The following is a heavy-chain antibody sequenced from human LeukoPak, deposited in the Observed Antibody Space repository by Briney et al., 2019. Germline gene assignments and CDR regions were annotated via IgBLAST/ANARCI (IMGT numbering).Heavy chain of an antibody. Sequence: GGSLRLSCAASGFTFSSYSMNWVRQAPGKGLEWVSYISSSSSTIYYADSVKGRFTISRDNAKNSLYLQMNSLRAEDTAVYYCARDTTFITPLYYYYYMDVWGKGTTVTVSS. V-gene: IGHV3-48*01. CDR3: ARDTTFITPLYYYYYMDV. CDR2: ISSSSSTI. J-gene: IGHJ6*03. CDR1: GFTFSSYS. D-gene: IGHD1-14*01.